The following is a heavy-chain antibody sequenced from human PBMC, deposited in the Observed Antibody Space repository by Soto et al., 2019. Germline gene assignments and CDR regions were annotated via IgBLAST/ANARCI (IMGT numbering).Heavy chain of an antibody. J-gene: IGHJ6*04. CDR2: IKRDGSEE. Sequence: EVQLVESGGGLVQPGGSLRLSCAASGFTFSSYWMSWFRQAPGKGLEWVANIKRDGSEENYVDSVKGRFTISRDNAKNALYLQMNSLRVEDTAVYYCAREIAARLWGKGTTVTVSS. CDR1: GFTFSSYW. D-gene: IGHD6-6*01. CDR3: AREIAARL. V-gene: IGHV3-7*01.